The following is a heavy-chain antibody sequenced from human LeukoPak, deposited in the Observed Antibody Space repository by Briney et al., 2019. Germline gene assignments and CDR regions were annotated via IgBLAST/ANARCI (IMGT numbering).Heavy chain of an antibody. Sequence: GGSLRLSCAASGFTFRNAWMSWVRQAPGKGLEWVSLISSGGTYEYYADSVKGRFTISRDNSKNTLYLQLNSLRAEDTAVYYCARDSTYYYDSGSSGPHYFDNWGQGTLVTVSS. CDR1: GFTFRNAW. CDR2: ISSGGTYE. D-gene: IGHD3-10*01. V-gene: IGHV3-30*01. J-gene: IGHJ4*02. CDR3: ARDSTYYYDSGSSGPHYFDN.